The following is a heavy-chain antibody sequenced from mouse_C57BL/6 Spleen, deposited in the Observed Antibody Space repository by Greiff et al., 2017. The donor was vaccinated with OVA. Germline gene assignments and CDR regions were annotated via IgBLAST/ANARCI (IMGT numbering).Heavy chain of an antibody. V-gene: IGHV1-81*01. Sequence: VQLQQSGAELARPGASVKLSCKASGYTFTSYGISWVKQRPGKGLEWIGEIYPRSGNTYYNEKLNGKATLTAEKYSSTAYMELRSLTSDDSAVYFCAMGYYYGSSPYWYFDVWGTGTTVTVSS. CDR1: GYTFTSYG. D-gene: IGHD1-1*01. CDR3: AMGYYYGSSPYWYFDV. CDR2: IYPRSGNT. J-gene: IGHJ1*03.